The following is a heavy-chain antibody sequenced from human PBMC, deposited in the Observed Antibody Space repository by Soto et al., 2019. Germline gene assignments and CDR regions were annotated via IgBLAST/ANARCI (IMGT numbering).Heavy chain of an antibody. CDR1: GGSFSGYY. J-gene: IGHJ6*03. CDR2: INHSGST. Sequence: SETLSLTCAVYGGSFSGYYWSWIRQPPGKGLEWIGEINHSGSTNYNPSLKSRVTISVDTSKNQFSLKLSSVTAADTAVYYCARVPSLLLRFGPPYYYYYMDVWGKGTTVTVSS. D-gene: IGHD3-10*01. CDR3: ARVPSLLLRFGPPYYYYYMDV. V-gene: IGHV4-34*01.